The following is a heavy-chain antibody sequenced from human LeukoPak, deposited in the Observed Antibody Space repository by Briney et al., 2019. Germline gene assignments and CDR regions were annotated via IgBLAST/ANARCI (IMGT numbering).Heavy chain of an antibody. Sequence: SETLSLTCTVSGYSISAGYYWGWVRQTPGKGLEWLGTVFHTGATYYNPSLRSRVTISVDTSENQFSLKLSSVTAADTAVYYCARGPRPNLITIFGVGHYFDYWGQGTLVTVSS. J-gene: IGHJ4*02. V-gene: IGHV4-38-2*02. CDR1: GYSISAGYY. D-gene: IGHD3-3*01. CDR3: ARGPRPNLITIFGVGHYFDY. CDR2: VFHTGAT.